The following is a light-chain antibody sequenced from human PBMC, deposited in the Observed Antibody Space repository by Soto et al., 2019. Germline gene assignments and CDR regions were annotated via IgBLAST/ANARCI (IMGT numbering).Light chain of an antibody. CDR3: TSYTGSNTLEV. Sequence: QSVLTQPSSASGSPGQRVTISCSGSSSNIGNNFVKWYQQFPGTAPKLLIYSNNQRPSGVPDRFSGSKSGTSASLAISGLQSEDEADYFCTSYTGSNTLEVFGPGTKLTVL. CDR2: SNN. J-gene: IGLJ1*01. V-gene: IGLV1-44*01. CDR1: SSNIGNNF.